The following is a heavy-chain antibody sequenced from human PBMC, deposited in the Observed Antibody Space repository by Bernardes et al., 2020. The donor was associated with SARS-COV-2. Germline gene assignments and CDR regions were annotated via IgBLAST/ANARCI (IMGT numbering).Heavy chain of an antibody. D-gene: IGHD6-19*01. J-gene: IGHJ4*02. V-gene: IGHV3-74*03. CDR3: TRDSGWSRFDY. CDR2: MNPDGTLI. Sequence: GGSLRLSCAASGLTFSTSWMVWVRLTPGKGLEWVSGMNPDGTLITYADSVKGRFTMSRDNAKNTVYLQMNSLRADDTATYYCTRDSGWSRFDYWGQGALVTVSS. CDR1: GLTFSTSW.